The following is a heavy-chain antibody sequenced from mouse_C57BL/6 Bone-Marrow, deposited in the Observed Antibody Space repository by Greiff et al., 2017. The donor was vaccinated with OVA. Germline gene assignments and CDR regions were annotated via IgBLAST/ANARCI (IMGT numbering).Heavy chain of an antibody. CDR2: INPSNGGT. D-gene: IGHD1-1*01. V-gene: IGHV1-53*01. Sequence: QVHVKQPGTELVKPGASVKLSCKASGYTFTSYWMHWVKQRPGQGLEWIGNINPSNGGTNFNEKFKSKATLTVDKSSSTAYMQLSSLTSEDSAVYYCARRSNYYGSSSSYWYFDVWGTGTTVTVSS. CDR3: ARRSNYYGSSSSYWYFDV. J-gene: IGHJ1*03. CDR1: GYTFTSYW.